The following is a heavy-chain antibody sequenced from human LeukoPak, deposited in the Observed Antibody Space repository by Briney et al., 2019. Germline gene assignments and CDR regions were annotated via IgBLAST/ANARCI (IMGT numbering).Heavy chain of an antibody. J-gene: IGHJ3*02. Sequence: ASVKVSCKVSGYTLTELSIHWVRQAPGKGLEWMGGFDPEDGETIYAQKFQGRVTMTEDTSTDTAYMELSSLRSEDTAVYYCARDRGGYYYDSSGPSDAFDIWGQGTMVTVSS. D-gene: IGHD3-22*01. CDR3: ARDRGGYYYDSSGPSDAFDI. CDR2: FDPEDGET. CDR1: GYTLTELS. V-gene: IGHV1-24*01.